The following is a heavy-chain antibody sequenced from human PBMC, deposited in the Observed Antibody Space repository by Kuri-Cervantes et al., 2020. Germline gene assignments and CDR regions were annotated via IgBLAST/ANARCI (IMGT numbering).Heavy chain of an antibody. D-gene: IGHD4-17*01. V-gene: IGHV3-23*01. CDR2: ISGSGGTT. CDR1: GFTFSSYA. J-gene: IGHJ3*02. CDR3: ARVARDTDYGDYVGAFDI. Sequence: GESLKISCSASGFTFSSYAMTWVRQAPGKGLEWVSGISGSGGTTYYADSVKGRFTISRDNAKNSLYLQMNSLRAEDTAVYYCARVARDTDYGDYVGAFDIWGQGTMVTVSS.